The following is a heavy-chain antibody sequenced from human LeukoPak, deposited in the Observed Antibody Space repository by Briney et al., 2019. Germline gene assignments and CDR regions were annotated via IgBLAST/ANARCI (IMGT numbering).Heavy chain of an antibody. V-gene: IGHV3-15*07. CDR1: GFTFTNAW. D-gene: IGHD5-24*01. Sequence: GGSLRLSCVVSGFTFTNAWMNWVRQVPGKGLEWVGRIKGKPDGGTTDYAAPVKGRFTISRDNAKNTLYLQMNSLRAEDTAVYFCVKAKGTDGYKDNFDSWGQGILVTVSS. J-gene: IGHJ4*02. CDR2: IKGKPDGGTT. CDR3: VKAKGTDGYKDNFDS.